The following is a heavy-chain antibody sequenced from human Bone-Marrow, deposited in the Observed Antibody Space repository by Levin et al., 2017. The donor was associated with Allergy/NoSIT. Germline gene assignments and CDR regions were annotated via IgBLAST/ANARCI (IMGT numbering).Heavy chain of an antibody. CDR1: GFTFSSYG. Sequence: GESLKISCAASGFTFSSYGMNWVRQAPGKGLEWVSYISSSSSAIHYADSVKGRFTISRDNAKNSLYLQMNSLRAEDTAVYYCARDGPGGEDFDYWGQGTLVTVSS. D-gene: IGHD3-16*01. CDR2: ISSSSSAI. J-gene: IGHJ4*02. CDR3: ARDGPGGEDFDY. V-gene: IGHV3-48*04.